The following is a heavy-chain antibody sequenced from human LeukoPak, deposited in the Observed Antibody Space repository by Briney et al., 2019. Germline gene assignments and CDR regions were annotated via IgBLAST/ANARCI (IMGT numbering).Heavy chain of an antibody. J-gene: IGHJ4*02. CDR3: ARGSDYSNGNIYEDDYEY. V-gene: IGHV3-7*01. Sequence: GGFLRLSCAASGFTFDKYWMDWVRQAPGKGLEWVAQINQDGRVKHYVDSVKGRFTISRDNAKNLVSLQMSSLRAEDTAVYYCARGSDYSNGNIYEDDYEYWGQGTLVTVSS. CDR1: GFTFDKYW. D-gene: IGHD2-8*01. CDR2: INQDGRVK.